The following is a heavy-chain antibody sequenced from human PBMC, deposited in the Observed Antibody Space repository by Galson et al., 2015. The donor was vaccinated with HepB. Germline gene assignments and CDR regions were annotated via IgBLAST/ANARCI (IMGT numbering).Heavy chain of an antibody. Sequence: SVKVSCKASGYTFTGYHMHWVRQAPGQGLEWMGWINPNSGGTNYAQKFQGWVTMTRDTSISTAYMELSRLRSDDTAVYYCAREKYYYDSSGYPNDAFDIWGQGTMVTVSS. CDR3: AREKYYYDSSGYPNDAFDI. CDR1: GYTFTGYH. V-gene: IGHV1-2*04. CDR2: INPNSGGT. D-gene: IGHD3-22*01. J-gene: IGHJ3*02.